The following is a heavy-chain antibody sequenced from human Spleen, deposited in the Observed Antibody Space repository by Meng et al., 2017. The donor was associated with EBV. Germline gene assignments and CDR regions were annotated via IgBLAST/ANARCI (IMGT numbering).Heavy chain of an antibody. Sequence: QVPLQGSVPGLVKPSGTLSVTCAVSGGSISDNYWWSWVRQVPGKGLEWIGEIYHSGTTSTNPSLRSRITLSLDKSKNEFSLQLIFVTAADTAIYFCTRLGGSFDFWIWGHGTLVTVSS. D-gene: IGHD3-3*01. V-gene: IGHV4-4*02. CDR2: IYHSGTT. J-gene: IGHJ4*01. CDR1: GGSISDNYW. CDR3: TRLGGSFDFWI.